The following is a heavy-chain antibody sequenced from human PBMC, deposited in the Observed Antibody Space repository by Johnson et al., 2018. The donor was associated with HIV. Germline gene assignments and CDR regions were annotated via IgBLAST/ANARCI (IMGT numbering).Heavy chain of an antibody. D-gene: IGHD1-26*01. Sequence: EVQLVESGGGLVQPGRSLRLYCAASGFTFDDYAMHWVRQAPGKGLEWVSGISWNSGSIGYADSVKGRFTISRDNAKNSLYLQMNSLRAEDTALYYCAKDTGLGIVGATGAFDIWGQGTMVTVSS. CDR3: AKDTGLGIVGATGAFDI. J-gene: IGHJ3*02. CDR1: GFTFDDYA. CDR2: ISWNSGSI. V-gene: IGHV3-9*01.